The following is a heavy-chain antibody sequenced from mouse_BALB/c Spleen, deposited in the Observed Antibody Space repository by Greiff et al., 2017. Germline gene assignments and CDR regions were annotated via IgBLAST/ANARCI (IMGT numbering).Heavy chain of an antibody. D-gene: IGHD2-4*01. J-gene: IGHJ2*01. Sequence: DVKLVESGGGLVKPGGSLKLSCAASGFTFSSYAMSWVRQTPEKRLEWVASISSGGSTYYPDSVKGRFTISRDNARNILYLQMSSLRSEDTAMYYCAKLYYDYEEDYWGQGTTLTVSS. CDR2: ISSGGST. CDR3: AKLYYDYEEDY. CDR1: GFTFSSYA. V-gene: IGHV5-6-5*01.